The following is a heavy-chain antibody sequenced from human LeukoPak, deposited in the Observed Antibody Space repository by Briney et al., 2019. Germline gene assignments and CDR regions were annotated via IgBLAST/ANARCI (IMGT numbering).Heavy chain of an antibody. CDR1: GYTFTDYY. Sequence: ASVKVSCKASGYTFTDYYMHWVRQAPGQGLEWMGWLNPNSGDTNYAQKFQGRVSMTRDSSISTAYMDLSDLRSDDTAVYSCARGRNIEMTTMSRGSDYWGQGTLVTVSS. CDR3: ARGRNIEMTTMSRGSDY. J-gene: IGHJ4*02. CDR2: LNPNSGDT. D-gene: IGHD5-24*01. V-gene: IGHV1-2*02.